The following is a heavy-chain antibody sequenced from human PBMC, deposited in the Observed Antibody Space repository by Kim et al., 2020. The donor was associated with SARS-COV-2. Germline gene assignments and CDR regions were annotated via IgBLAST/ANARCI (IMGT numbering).Heavy chain of an antibody. D-gene: IGHD3-10*01. Sequence: GGSLRLSCAASGFTVNDYYMSWIRQAPGKGLEWISYISDTTTYTNDADSVRGRFTISRDNAKNSLYLQMNSLRAEDTAIYYCARDNRYYNSGSQRYFDLWGRGTLVTVSS. CDR3: ARDNRYYNSGSQRYFDL. J-gene: IGHJ2*01. CDR2: ISDTTTYT. V-gene: IGHV3-11*05. CDR1: GFTVNDYY.